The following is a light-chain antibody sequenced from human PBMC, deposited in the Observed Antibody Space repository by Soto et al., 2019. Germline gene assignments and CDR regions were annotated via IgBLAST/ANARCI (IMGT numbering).Light chain of an antibody. V-gene: IGLV2-11*01. CDR1: SSGVGGYNY. CDR3: CSYAGSYTYV. Sequence: QSALTQPRSVSGSPGQSVTISCTGTSSGVGGYNYVSWYQQHPGKAPKLMIYDVSKRPSGVPDRFSGSKSGNTASLTISGLQADDEADYYCCSYAGSYTYVFGTGTKLTVL. J-gene: IGLJ1*01. CDR2: DVS.